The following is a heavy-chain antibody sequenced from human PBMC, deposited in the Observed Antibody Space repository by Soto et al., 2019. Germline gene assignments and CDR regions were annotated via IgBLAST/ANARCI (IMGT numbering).Heavy chain of an antibody. Sequence: QITLKESGPTLVKPTQTLTLTCTFSGFSLSTRGVGVGWIRQPPGKALEWLALIFWNDDKLYITSLKSRLTTTKDTSKNQVVIIMTNMDPVYTSQYYCAHTAFGSGTYYFDSWGQVTLLTVPS. V-gene: IGHV2-5*01. CDR3: AHTAFGSGTYYFDS. J-gene: IGHJ4*02. CDR2: IFWNDDK. CDR1: GFSLSTRGVG. D-gene: IGHD3-10*01.